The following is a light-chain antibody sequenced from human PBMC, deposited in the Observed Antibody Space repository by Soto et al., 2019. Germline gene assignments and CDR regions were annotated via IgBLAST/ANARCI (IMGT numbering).Light chain of an antibody. V-gene: IGKV4-1*01. Sequence: DIVMIQSPDSVAGSRGERATINLKSSQRVLKNSNNNSYLDCNKKTAGQHPKLLISWASTRESAFPDRFSGSGSGTDFTLTISSLPAEDVAVYYCQQYFGTPQTFGQGTKVDIK. CDR1: QRVLKNSNNNSY. CDR3: QQYFGTPQT. CDR2: WAS. J-gene: IGKJ1*01.